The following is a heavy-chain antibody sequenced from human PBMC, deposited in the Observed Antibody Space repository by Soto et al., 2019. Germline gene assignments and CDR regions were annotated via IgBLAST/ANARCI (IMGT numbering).Heavy chain of an antibody. CDR1: GYTLTEVS. D-gene: IGHD2-15*01. V-gene: IGHV1-24*01. CDR2: FDPENDET. Sequence: ASVKVSCKVSGYTLTEVSIHCVRQAPGQVLEWMGGFDPENDETNYAQRFQGRFTMTEDSSTDTAFMELNSLRSDDTAVYYCTTAAYCSGATCYSGHNWFDPWGQGTLVTVSS. CDR3: TTAAYCSGATCYSGHNWFDP. J-gene: IGHJ5*02.